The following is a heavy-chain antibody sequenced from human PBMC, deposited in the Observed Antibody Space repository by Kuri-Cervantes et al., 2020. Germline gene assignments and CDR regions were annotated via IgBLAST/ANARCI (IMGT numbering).Heavy chain of an antibody. D-gene: IGHD5-18*01. J-gene: IGHJ6*03. V-gene: IGHV1-8*01. CDR1: GYTFTSYD. Sequence: ASVKVSCKDSGYTFTSYDIHWVRQATGQGLEGMGWMNPNSGNTGYAQKFQGRGTITRNDSRSTAYMELSSLRSEDTAWYYCAGGYSYGWGDYYMDVWGKGTTVTVSS. CDR2: MNPNSGNT. CDR3: AGGYSYGWGDYYMDV.